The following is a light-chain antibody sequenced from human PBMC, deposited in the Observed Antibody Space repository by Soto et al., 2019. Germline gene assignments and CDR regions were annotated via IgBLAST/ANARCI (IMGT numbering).Light chain of an antibody. CDR2: EVS. J-gene: IGLJ2*01. Sequence: QSVLTQPPSASGSPRQSVTISCTGTSNDVGGYNYVSWYQQHPGKAPKLIIYEVSKRPSGVPDRFSVSKSGNTASLTVSGLQADDEADYYCSSYGGSNNFVVFGGGTQLTVL. CDR1: SNDVGGYNY. CDR3: SSYGGSNNFVV. V-gene: IGLV2-8*01.